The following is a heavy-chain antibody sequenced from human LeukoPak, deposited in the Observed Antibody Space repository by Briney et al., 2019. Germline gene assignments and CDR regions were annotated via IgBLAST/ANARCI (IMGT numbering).Heavy chain of an antibody. V-gene: IGHV2-26*01. CDR1: GFALRNARMG. D-gene: IGHD5-18*01. J-gene: IGHJ4*01. Sequence: SGPTLVNPTETLTLTCTVFGFALRNARMGVSWIRQPPGKALEWLAHIFSNDEKFYSTSLQRRLTIFKATSQSQVVLTMSILLPVDTATYYCARRGYSYGQSFDYWGQGTLVTVSS. CDR3: ARRGYSYGQSFDY. CDR2: IFSNDEK.